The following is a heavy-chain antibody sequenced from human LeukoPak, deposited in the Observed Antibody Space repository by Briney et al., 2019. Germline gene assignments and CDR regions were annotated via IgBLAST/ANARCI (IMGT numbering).Heavy chain of an antibody. CDR2: ISGSVGDT. CDR1: GFTFSSYA. Sequence: GGSLRLSCAASGFTFSSYAMNWVRQAPGKGLEWVSVISGSVGDTYYTDSVKGRFTISRDNSKNTLYLQMKRLRAEDTAVYYCAKDFTAAPGNVFHFDYWGQGTLVTVSS. CDR3: AKDFTAAPGNVFHFDY. J-gene: IGHJ4*02. V-gene: IGHV3-23*01. D-gene: IGHD6-13*01.